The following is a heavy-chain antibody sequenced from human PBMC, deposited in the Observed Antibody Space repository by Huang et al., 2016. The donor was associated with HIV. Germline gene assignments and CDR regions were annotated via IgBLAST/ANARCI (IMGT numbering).Heavy chain of an antibody. CDR2: ISAYNGNT. CDR1: GYTFSRYG. D-gene: IGHD3-22*01. Sequence: QVQLVQSGGEVKKPGASVKVSCKASGYTFSRYGVSWVRQAPGQGLEWMGWISAYNGNTQYAQKLQGRVTMTTDTSTSTAYMELRSLSSDDTAEYYCARGVYSSGYYPLFDYWGQGTLVTVTS. J-gene: IGHJ4*02. V-gene: IGHV1-18*01. CDR3: ARGVYSSGYYPLFDY.